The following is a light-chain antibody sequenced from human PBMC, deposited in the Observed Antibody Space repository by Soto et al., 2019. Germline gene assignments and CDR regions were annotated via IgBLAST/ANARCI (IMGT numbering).Light chain of an antibody. CDR1: SGDIGSYNL. V-gene: IGLV2-23*02. Sequence: QSVLTQPASVSGSPGQSITISCTGTSGDIGSYNLVSWYQHHPGKAPQLMIYEVNKRPSGVSDRSSGSKSGNTASLTISGLQSEDETDYYCCSYAGSSTPFVFGTGTKVTVL. CDR3: CSYAGSSTPFV. J-gene: IGLJ1*01. CDR2: EVN.